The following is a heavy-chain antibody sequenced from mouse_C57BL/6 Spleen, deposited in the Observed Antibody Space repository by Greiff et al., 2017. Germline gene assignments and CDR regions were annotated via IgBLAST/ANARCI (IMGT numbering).Heavy chain of an antibody. V-gene: IGHV5-16*01. CDR2: INYDGSST. CDR3: ARDRGDYGSSPFDY. Sequence: EVKLMESEGGLVQPGSSMKLSCTASGFTFSDYYMAWVRQVPEKGLEWVANINYDGSSTYYLDSLKSRFIISRDNAKNILYLQMSSLKSEDTATYYWARDRGDYGSSPFDYWGQGTTLTVSS. CDR1: GFTFSDYY. D-gene: IGHD1-1*01. J-gene: IGHJ2*01.